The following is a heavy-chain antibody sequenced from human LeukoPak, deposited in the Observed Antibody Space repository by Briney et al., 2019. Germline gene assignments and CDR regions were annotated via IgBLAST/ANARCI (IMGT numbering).Heavy chain of an antibody. Sequence: ASVKVSCKASGYTFTGYYMHWVRQAPGQGLEWMGWINPNSGGTNYAQKFQGRVTMTRDTSISTAYMELSRLRSDDTAVYYCARDIRYCSSTSCNGGWGQGNLVTVSS. J-gene: IGHJ4*02. CDR3: ARDIRYCSSTSCNGG. CDR2: INPNSGGT. CDR1: GYTFTGYY. D-gene: IGHD2-2*01. V-gene: IGHV1-2*02.